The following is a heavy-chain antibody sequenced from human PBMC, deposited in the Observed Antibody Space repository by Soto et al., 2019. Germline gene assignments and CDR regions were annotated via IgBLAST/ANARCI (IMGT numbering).Heavy chain of an antibody. J-gene: IGHJ4*02. V-gene: IGHV4-30-4*01. Sequence: SETLSLTCSVSGVTMSYGGSSWTWIRQPPGKGLEWIGYSYYTGRTYYNPSLKRRLTISIDTPNNQFSLNLSSVTAADTAVYDGARGEGDKTEYWGQGTLVTVSS. CDR3: ARGEGDKTEY. CDR2: SYYTGRT. CDR1: GVTMSYGGSS. D-gene: IGHD2-21*01.